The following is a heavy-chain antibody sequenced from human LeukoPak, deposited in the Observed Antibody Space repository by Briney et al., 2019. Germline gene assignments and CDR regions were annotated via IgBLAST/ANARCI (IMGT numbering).Heavy chain of an antibody. D-gene: IGHD3-16*01. J-gene: IGHJ4*02. Sequence: ASVTVFCKASGYTFTINHIHWVRQAPGQGLEWMGVINPSGDSTTYAQNFQGRVAMTRDTSTSTVYMELRSLRSEDTAIYYCAKLATSDTGETYWGQGTLVTVSS. CDR3: AKLATSDTGETY. CDR2: INPSGDST. CDR1: GYTFTINH. V-gene: IGHV1-46*01.